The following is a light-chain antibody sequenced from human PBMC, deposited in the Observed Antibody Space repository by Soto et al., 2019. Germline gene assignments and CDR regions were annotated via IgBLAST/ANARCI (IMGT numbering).Light chain of an antibody. CDR3: GSYTSSSTLEGV. Sequence: QSVLTQPASVSGSPGQSITISCTGTSSDVGGYNYVSWYQQHPGKAPKLMIYDVSNRPSGVSNRFSGSKSGNTASLTISGLQAEDEADYYCGSYTSSSTLEGVFGTGTKVTVL. CDR1: SSDVGGYNY. CDR2: DVS. J-gene: IGLJ1*01. V-gene: IGLV2-14*01.